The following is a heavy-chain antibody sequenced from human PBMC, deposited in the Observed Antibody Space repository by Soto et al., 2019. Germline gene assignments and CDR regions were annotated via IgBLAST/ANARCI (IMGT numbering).Heavy chain of an antibody. CDR1: GGTFSSYA. CDR2: IIPIFGTA. J-gene: IGHJ5*02. V-gene: IGHV1-69*12. CDR3: ARDHEGGVWFDP. Sequence: QVQLVQSGAEVKKPGSSVKVSCKASGGTFSSYAISWVRQAPGQGLEWMGGIIPIFGTANYAQKFQGRVTITGDESTSTAYMEVRSLRSADTAVYYCARDHEGGVWFDPWGQGTLVTVSS. D-gene: IGHD3-16*01.